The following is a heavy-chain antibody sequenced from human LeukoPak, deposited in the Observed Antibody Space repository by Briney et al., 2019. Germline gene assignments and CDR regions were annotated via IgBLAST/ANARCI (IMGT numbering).Heavy chain of an antibody. V-gene: IGHV4-39*07. Sequence: PSETLSLTCTVSGVSISSSNSYWGWIRRPPGKGLEWIGTIYYSGSTYYNPSLKSRVTISVDTSKNQFSLKLSSVTAADTAVYYCGRSYYYYYMDVWGKGTTVTVSS. J-gene: IGHJ6*03. CDR3: GRSYYYYYMDV. CDR2: IYYSGST. CDR1: GVSISSSNSY.